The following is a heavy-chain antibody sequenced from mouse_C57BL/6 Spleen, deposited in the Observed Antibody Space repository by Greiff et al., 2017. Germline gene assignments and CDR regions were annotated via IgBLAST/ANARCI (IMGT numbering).Heavy chain of an antibody. V-gene: IGHV1-4*01. J-gene: IGHJ2*01. CDR1: GYTFTSYT. D-gene: IGHD2-3*01. CDR2: INPSSGYT. Sequence: VQLQQSGAELARPGASVKMSCKASGYTFTSYTMHWVKQRPGQGLEWIGYINPSSGYTKYNQKFKDKATLTADKSSSTAYMQLSSLTSEDSAVYYCAIGGDGYYDYFDYWGQGTTLTVSS. CDR3: AIGGDGYYDYFDY.